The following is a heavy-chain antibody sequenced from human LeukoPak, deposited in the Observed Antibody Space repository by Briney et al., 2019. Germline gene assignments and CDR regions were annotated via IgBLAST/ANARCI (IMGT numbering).Heavy chain of an antibody. CDR1: GFAFNTYA. V-gene: IGHV3-33*01. CDR2: IWHDGSHK. CDR3: ARGYIVVGRSGGFDP. Sequence: GSLRLSCAASGFAFNTYAMHWVRQAPGQGLEWVALIWHDGSHKFYSNSVRGQFTISRDNSKNTVSLQMNNLRPEDTAVYYCARGYIVVGRSGGFDPWGQGTLVTVSS. D-gene: IGHD2-2*01. J-gene: IGHJ5*02.